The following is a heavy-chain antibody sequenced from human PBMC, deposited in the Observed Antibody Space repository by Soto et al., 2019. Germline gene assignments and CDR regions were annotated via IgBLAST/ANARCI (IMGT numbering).Heavy chain of an antibody. CDR3: ARVGMGGDWFDP. J-gene: IGHJ5*02. V-gene: IGHV4-59*01. CDR2: IYYSGST. CDR1: GGSISSYY. Sequence: QVQLQESGPGLVKPSETLSLTCTVSGGSISSYYWSWIRQPPGMGLEWIGYIYYSGSTNYNPSLKSRVTISVDTFKNQFSLKLSSVAAADTAVYYCARVGMGGDWFDPWGQGTLVTVSS. D-gene: IGHD3-16*01.